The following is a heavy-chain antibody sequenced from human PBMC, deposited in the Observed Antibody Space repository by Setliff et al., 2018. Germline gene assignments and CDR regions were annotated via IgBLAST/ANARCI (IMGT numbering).Heavy chain of an antibody. CDR1: GYSISSGYY. D-gene: IGHD2-21*02. Sequence: PSETLSLTCTVSGYSISSGYYWGWIRQPPGKGLEWIGYIYYSGSTNYKPSLQSRVTMSVDTSKNQFSLRMTSVTAADTAMYYCARVFGDNDLPDIWGRGTMVTVSS. CDR3: ARVFGDNDLPDI. CDR2: IYYSGST. V-gene: IGHV4-38-2*02. J-gene: IGHJ3*02.